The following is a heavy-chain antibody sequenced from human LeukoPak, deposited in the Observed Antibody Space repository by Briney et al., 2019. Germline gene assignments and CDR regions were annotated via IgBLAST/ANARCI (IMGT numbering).Heavy chain of an antibody. V-gene: IGHV1-69*04. CDR3: ARVVGGFDP. CDR1: GGTFSSYA. D-gene: IGHD3-16*01. J-gene: IGHJ5*02. Sequence: ASVKVSCKASGGTFSSYAISWVRQAPGQGPEWMGRIIPILGIANYAQKFQGRVTITADKSTSTAYMELSSLRSEDTAVYYCARVVGGFDPWGQGTLVTVSS. CDR2: IIPILGIA.